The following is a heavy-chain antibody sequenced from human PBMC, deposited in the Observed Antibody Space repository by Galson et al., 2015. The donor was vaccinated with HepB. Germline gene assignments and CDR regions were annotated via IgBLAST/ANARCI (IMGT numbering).Heavy chain of an antibody. D-gene: IGHD3-3*01. Sequence: SVKVSCKASGGTFSSYAISWVRQAPGQGLEWMGGIIPIFGTANYAQKFQGRVTITADESTSTAYMELSSLRSEDTAVYYCARIGIGPAFWSGPFDYWGQGTLVTVSS. CDR1: GGTFSSYA. V-gene: IGHV1-69*13. J-gene: IGHJ4*02. CDR3: ARIGIGPAFWSGPFDY. CDR2: IIPIFGTA.